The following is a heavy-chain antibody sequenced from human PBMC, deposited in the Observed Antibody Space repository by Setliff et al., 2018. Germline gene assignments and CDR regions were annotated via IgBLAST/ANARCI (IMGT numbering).Heavy chain of an antibody. Sequence: GGSLRLSCATSGFTFSDYYMSWIRQTPGKGPEWVSYISSGSLIIYYADSVKGRFTISRDNAKNSLYLQMNSLRAEDTAVYYCARTGLEYDAFDIWGQGTMVTVSS. CDR1: GFTFSDYY. D-gene: IGHD3-3*01. CDR2: ISSGSLII. CDR3: ARTGLEYDAFDI. V-gene: IGHV3-11*01. J-gene: IGHJ3*02.